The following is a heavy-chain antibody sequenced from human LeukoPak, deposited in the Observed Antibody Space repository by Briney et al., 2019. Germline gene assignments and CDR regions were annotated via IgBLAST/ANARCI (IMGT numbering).Heavy chain of an antibody. CDR1: GGSFSGYY. D-gene: IGHD6-13*01. J-gene: IGHJ5*02. V-gene: IGHV4-34*01. CDR2: INHSGST. CDR3: ARGHRGIAAAGRLSNWFDP. Sequence: KTSETLCLTCAVYGGSFSGYYWSWSRQPPGKELEWIGEINHSGSTNYNPSLKSRVTISVDTSKNQFSLKLSSVTAADTAVYYCARGHRGIAAAGRLSNWFDPWGQGTLVTVSS.